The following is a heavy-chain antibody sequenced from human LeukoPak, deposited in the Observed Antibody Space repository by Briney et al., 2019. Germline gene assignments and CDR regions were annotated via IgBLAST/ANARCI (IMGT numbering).Heavy chain of an antibody. Sequence: GGSLRLSCAASGFTFSDYYMSWIRQAPGKGLEWVSYISSSGSTIYYADSVKGRFTISRDNAKNSLYLQMNSLRAEDTAVYYCARDILTGSQSRYQHWGQGTLVTVSS. D-gene: IGHD3-9*01. J-gene: IGHJ1*01. CDR3: ARDILTGSQSRYQH. CDR2: ISSSGSTI. CDR1: GFTFSDYY. V-gene: IGHV3-11*04.